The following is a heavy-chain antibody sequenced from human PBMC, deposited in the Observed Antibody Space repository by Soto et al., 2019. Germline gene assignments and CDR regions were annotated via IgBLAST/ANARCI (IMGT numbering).Heavy chain of an antibody. CDR3: ARGLRSSLTNYYYYMDV. J-gene: IGHJ6*03. CDR2: IIPILGIA. V-gene: IGHV1-69*02. CDR1: GGTFSSYT. Sequence: ASVNVSCKASGGTFSSYTISWVRQAPGQGLEWMGRIIPILGIANYAQKFQGRVTITADKSTSTAYMELSSLRSEDTAVYYCARGLRSSLTNYYYYMDVWGKGTTVTVSS. D-gene: IGHD6-6*01.